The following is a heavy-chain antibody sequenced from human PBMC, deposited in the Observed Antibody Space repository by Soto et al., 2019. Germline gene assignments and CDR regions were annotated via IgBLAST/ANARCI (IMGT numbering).Heavy chain of an antibody. V-gene: IGHV4-31*03. CDR3: ARDVNDSSGSQGFDY. J-gene: IGHJ4*02. CDR1: GDSVIGNNYY. D-gene: IGHD3-22*01. CDR2: IHYSGDS. Sequence: SETLSLTCTFIGDSVIGNNYYWSWIRPRPGKGLEWIGYIHYSGDSYDNPSLTSRITMSMDVSKNQFSLNLRSVTAADTAIYYCARDVNDSSGSQGFDYWGQGNLVTVSS.